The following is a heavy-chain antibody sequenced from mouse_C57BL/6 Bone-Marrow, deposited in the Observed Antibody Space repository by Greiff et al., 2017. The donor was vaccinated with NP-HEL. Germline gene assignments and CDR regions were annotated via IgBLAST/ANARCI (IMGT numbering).Heavy chain of an antibody. Sequence: VQLKESGPGLVKPSQSLSLTCSVTGYSITSGYYWNWIRQFPGNKLEWMGYISYDGSNNYNPSLKNRISITRDTSKNQFFLKLNSVTTEDTATYYCAREGYDYGGYWGQGTTLTVSS. D-gene: IGHD2-4*01. V-gene: IGHV3-6*01. CDR2: ISYDGSN. CDR1: GYSITSGYY. J-gene: IGHJ2*01. CDR3: AREGYDYGGY.